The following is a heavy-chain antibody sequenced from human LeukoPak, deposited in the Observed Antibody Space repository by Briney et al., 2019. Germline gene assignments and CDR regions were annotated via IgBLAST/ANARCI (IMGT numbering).Heavy chain of an antibody. CDR2: INHSGST. CDR3: ARGPTIRYYDGSGYYYFDY. Sequence: PSETLSLTCAVYGGSFSDHYWSWIRQPPGKGLEWIGEINHSGSTNYNPSLKSRVTISVDTSKIQFSLKLSSVTAADTAVYYCARGPTIRYYDGSGYYYFDYWGQGTLVTVSS. V-gene: IGHV4-34*01. J-gene: IGHJ4*02. CDR1: GGSFSDHY. D-gene: IGHD3-22*01.